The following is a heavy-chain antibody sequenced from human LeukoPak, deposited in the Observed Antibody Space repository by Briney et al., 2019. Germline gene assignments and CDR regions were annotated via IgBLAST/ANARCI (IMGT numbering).Heavy chain of an antibody. CDR3: ARDYDSQGGY. CDR1: GYSISSGYY. Sequence: SETLSLTCTVSGYSISSGYYWGWIRQPPGKGLEWIGSIYHSGSTYYNPSLKSRVTISVDTSKNQFSLKLSSVTAADTAVYYCARDYDSQGGYWGQGTLVTVSS. J-gene: IGHJ4*02. CDR2: IYHSGST. V-gene: IGHV4-38-2*02. D-gene: IGHD3-22*01.